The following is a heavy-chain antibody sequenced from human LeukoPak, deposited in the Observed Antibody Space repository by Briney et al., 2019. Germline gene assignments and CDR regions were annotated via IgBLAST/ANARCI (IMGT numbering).Heavy chain of an antibody. J-gene: IGHJ4*02. CDR3: AKDAVRGVYFDY. CDR2: ISGSGGST. V-gene: IGHV3-23*01. D-gene: IGHD3-10*01. CDR1: RFTLSSYW. Sequence: GGSLRLSCVASRFTLSSYWMNWVRQAPGKGLEWVSAISGSGGSTYYADSVKGRFTISRDNSKNTLYLQMNSLRAEDTAVYYCAKDAVRGVYFDYWGQGTLVTVSS.